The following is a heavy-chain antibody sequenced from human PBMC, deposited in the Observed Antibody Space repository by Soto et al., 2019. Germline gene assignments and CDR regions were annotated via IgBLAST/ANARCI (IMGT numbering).Heavy chain of an antibody. CDR2: ISSAGDSS. Sequence: EVQLVESGGGLAQPGGSVRLSCAASGFTFSSYEMNWVRQAPGKTLEWVSYISSAGDSSYYADSVKSRFTNSRDNAKNSLYLQMNSLRVEDTAVYYCARVYCSTTTCHVQAFDSWGQGTLVTVSS. J-gene: IGHJ4*02. CDR1: GFTFSSYE. D-gene: IGHD2-2*01. V-gene: IGHV3-48*03. CDR3: ARVYCSTTTCHVQAFDS.